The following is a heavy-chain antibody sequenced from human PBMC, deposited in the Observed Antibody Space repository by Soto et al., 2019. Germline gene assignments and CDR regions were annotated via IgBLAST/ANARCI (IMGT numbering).Heavy chain of an antibody. D-gene: IGHD6-13*01. CDR2: INHSGST. CDR1: GGSFSGYY. CDR3: ARGHSSSFNY. J-gene: IGHJ4*02. V-gene: IGHV4-34*01. Sequence: QVQLQQWGAGLLKPSETLSLICAVYGGSFSGYYWSWIRQPPGKGLEWIGEINHSGSTNYNPSLMSRVTISVDTSKNQFSLKPSSVTAADTAVYYCARGHSSSFNYWGQGTLVTVSS.